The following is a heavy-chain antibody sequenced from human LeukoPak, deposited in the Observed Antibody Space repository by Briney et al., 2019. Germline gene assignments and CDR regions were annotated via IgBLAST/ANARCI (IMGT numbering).Heavy chain of an antibody. Sequence: PGGSLRLSCAASGFTFSDYYMSWIRQAPGKGLEWVSDISSSGSSTDYAGSVKGRFTISRDDAKNSLYLQMNSLRAEDTAVYYCASRDSSGYYFDYWGQGTLVTVSS. J-gene: IGHJ4*02. CDR1: GFTFSDYY. CDR3: ASRDSSGYYFDY. V-gene: IGHV3-11*03. CDR2: ISSSGSST. D-gene: IGHD6-19*01.